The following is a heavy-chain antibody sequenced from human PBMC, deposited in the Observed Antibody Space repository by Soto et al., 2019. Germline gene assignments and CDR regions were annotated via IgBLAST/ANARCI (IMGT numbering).Heavy chain of an antibody. J-gene: IGHJ4*02. CDR3: AHRPSYCSGGSCYSGFDY. D-gene: IGHD2-15*01. CDR2: IYWDDDK. V-gene: IGHV2-5*02. CDR1: VG. Sequence: VGVGWIRQPPGKALEWLALIYWDDDKRYSPSLKSRLTITKDTSKNQVVLTMTNMDPVDTATYYCAHRPSYCSGGSCYSGFDYWGQGTLVTVSS.